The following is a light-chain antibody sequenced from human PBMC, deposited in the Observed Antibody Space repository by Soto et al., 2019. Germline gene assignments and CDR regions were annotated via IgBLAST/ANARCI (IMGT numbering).Light chain of an antibody. CDR2: AAS. V-gene: IGKV1-5*01. J-gene: IGKJ1*01. CDR1: ESIDNW. Sequence: DIQMTQSPSTLSASVGDTVTITCLASESIDNWLAWYQQKPGKAPKLLIFAASTLVRGVQSRFSGRGSGTEFTLTISSLQADDYATFYCQQYHTDWTFGQGTKVEIK. CDR3: QQYHTDWT.